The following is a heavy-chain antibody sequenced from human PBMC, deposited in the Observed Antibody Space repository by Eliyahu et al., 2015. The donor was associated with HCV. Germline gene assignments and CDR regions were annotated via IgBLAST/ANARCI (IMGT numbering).Heavy chain of an antibody. J-gene: IGHJ4*02. CDR1: GFTFRSYT. CDR3: ARPGSETYYFDY. CDR2: IDRSSSFI. V-gene: IGHV3-21*01. Sequence: EVRLVESGGGLVKPGESLRLSCAASGFTFRSYTMNWVRQAPGKGLEWVSSIDRSSSFIYYAESVEGRFTISRDNAKNSLYLQMGSLRVEDTAVYYCARPGSETYYFDYWGLGTLVTVSS. D-gene: IGHD2-15*01.